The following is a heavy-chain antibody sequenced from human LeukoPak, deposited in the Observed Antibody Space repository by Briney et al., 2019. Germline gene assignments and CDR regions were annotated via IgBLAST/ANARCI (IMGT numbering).Heavy chain of an antibody. CDR3: AKDYSSLNYYHGMDV. V-gene: IGHV3-48*02. J-gene: IGHJ6*02. Sequence: GGSLRLSCAASGFXFSSYSINWVRQAPGKGLEWVSYISSSSSTIYYADSVKGRFTISRDNAKNSLYLQMNSLRDEDTAVYYCAKDYSSLNYYHGMDVWGQGTTVTVSS. CDR1: GFXFSSYS. D-gene: IGHD4-11*01. CDR2: ISSSSSTI.